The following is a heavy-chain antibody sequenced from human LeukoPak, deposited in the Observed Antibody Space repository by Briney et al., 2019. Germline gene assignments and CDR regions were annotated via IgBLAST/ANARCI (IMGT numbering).Heavy chain of an antibody. CDR3: ARGILDIVSTNAPSYRYYFDY. CDR1: GYTFTGYY. V-gene: IGHV1-2*02. D-gene: IGHD2-2*03. J-gene: IGHJ4*02. Sequence: ASVKVSCKASGYTFTGYYMHWVRQAPGQGLEWMGWINPNSGGTNYAQKFQGRVTMTRDTSISTAYMELSRLRSDDTAVYYCARGILDIVSTNAPSYRYYFDYWGQGTLVTVSS. CDR2: INPNSGGT.